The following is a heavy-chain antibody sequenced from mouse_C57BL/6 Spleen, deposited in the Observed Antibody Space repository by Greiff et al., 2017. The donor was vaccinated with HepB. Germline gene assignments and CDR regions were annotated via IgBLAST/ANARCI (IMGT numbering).Heavy chain of an antibody. D-gene: IGHD1-1*01. J-gene: IGHJ3*01. V-gene: IGHV5-17*01. CDR2: ISSGSSTI. CDR3: AREDGSSYGWFAY. Sequence: EVKLVESGGGLVKPGGSLKLSCAASGFTFSDYGMHWVRQAPEKGLEWVAYISSGSSTIYYADTVKGRFTISRDNAKNTLFLQMTSLRSEDTAMYYCAREDGSSYGWFAYWGQGTLVTVSA. CDR1: GFTFSDYG.